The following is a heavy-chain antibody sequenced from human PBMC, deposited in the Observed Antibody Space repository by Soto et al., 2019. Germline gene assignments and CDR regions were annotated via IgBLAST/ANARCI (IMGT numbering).Heavy chain of an antibody. CDR1: GGTFSSYA. D-gene: IGHD3-22*01. Sequence: ASVKVSCKASGGTFSSYAISWVRQAPGQGLEWMGGIIPILGIANYAQKFQGRVTITADKSTSTAYMELSSLRSEDTAVYYCARRDDHDSSGYYYIYWGQGTLVTVSS. CDR2: IIPILGIA. V-gene: IGHV1-69*10. J-gene: IGHJ4*02. CDR3: ARRDDHDSSGYYYIY.